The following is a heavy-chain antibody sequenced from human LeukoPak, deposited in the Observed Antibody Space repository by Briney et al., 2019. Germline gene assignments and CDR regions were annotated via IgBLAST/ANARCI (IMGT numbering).Heavy chain of an antibody. CDR1: GGSIGKTSYY. CDR2: IYYSGTT. V-gene: IGHV4-39*07. J-gene: IGHJ4*02. D-gene: IGHD1-1*01. Sequence: SETLSLTCTVSGGSIGKTSYYWGWIRQPPGKGLEWIGNIYYSGTTYYNPSLKSRVTISVDTSKNQFSLTLNSVTAADTAVNFCARFKQLGRSFDSWGLGSLVTVSS. CDR3: ARFKQLGRSFDS.